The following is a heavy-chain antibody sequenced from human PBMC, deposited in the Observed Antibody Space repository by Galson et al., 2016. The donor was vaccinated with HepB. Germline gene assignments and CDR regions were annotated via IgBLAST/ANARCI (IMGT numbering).Heavy chain of an antibody. J-gene: IGHJ4*02. V-gene: IGHV3-74*01. CDR1: EFTFRSYW. CDR3: AKERGWYGGPNFGS. CDR2: INSDGSST. Sequence: SLRLSCAASEFTFRSYWMHWVRQAPGKGLVWVSGINSDGSSTNYADSVKGRFTISRDNAKNTLYLQMKSLRVEDTAVYYCAKERGWYGGPNFGSWGQGTLVTVSS. D-gene: IGHD2-15*01.